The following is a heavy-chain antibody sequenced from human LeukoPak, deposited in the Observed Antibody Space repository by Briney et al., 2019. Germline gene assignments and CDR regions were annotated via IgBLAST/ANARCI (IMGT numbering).Heavy chain of an antibody. D-gene: IGHD3-22*01. CDR3: ARGDYYDSSGYSDASLFDY. Sequence: SVKVSCKASGGTFSSYAISWVRQAPGQGLEWMGGIIPIFGTANYAQKFQGRVTMTTDTSTSTAYMELRSLRSDDTAVYYCARGDYYDSSGYSDASLFDYWGQGTLVTVSS. V-gene: IGHV1-69*05. J-gene: IGHJ4*02. CDR1: GGTFSSYA. CDR2: IIPIFGTA.